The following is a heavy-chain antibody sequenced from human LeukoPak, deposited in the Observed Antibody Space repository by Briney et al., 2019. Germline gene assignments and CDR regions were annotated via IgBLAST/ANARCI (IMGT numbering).Heavy chain of an antibody. CDR1: GFTFSSYA. V-gene: IGHV3-23*01. D-gene: IGHD6-19*01. Sequence: GGSLRLSCAASGFTFSSYAMSWVRQAPGKGLERVSVITGGGGTTFYADSVKGRFTISRDNSKNTVFLQMNSLRAEDTAVYYCATAGGSSGSYPLIYWGQGVLVTVSS. CDR3: ATAGGSSGSYPLIY. CDR2: ITGGGGTT. J-gene: IGHJ4*02.